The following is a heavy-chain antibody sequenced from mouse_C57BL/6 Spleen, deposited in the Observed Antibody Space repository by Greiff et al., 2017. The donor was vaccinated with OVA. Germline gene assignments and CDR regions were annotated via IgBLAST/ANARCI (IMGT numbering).Heavy chain of an antibody. CDR3: ARSNDYDVSWFAY. V-gene: IGHV5-17*01. Sequence: EVKLVESGGGLVKPGGSLKLSCAASGFTFSDYGMHWVRQAPEKGLEWVAYISSGSSTIYYADTVKGRFTISRDNAKNTLFLHMTSLRSEDTAMYYCARSNDYDVSWFAYWGQGTLVTVSA. CDR2: ISSGSSTI. CDR1: GFTFSDYG. J-gene: IGHJ3*01. D-gene: IGHD2-4*01.